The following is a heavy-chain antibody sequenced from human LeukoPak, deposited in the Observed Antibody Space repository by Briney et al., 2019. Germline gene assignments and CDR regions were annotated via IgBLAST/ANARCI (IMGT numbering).Heavy chain of an antibody. CDR1: GFTFSDYY. D-gene: IGHD6-13*01. CDR3: AKDRIAAAGTGSYYFDY. J-gene: IGHJ4*02. V-gene: IGHV3-23*01. CDR2: ISGSGGST. Sequence: GGSLRLSCAASGFTFSDYYMSWIRQAPGKGLEWVSAISGSGGSTYYADSVKGRFTISRDNSKNTLYLQMNSLRAEDTAVYYCAKDRIAAAGTGSYYFDYWGQGTLVTVSS.